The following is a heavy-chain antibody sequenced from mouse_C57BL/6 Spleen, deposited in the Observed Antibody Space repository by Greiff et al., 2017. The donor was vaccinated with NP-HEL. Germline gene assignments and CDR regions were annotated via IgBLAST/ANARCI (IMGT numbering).Heavy chain of an antibody. CDR3: ARSTMVKFAMDY. Sequence: QVQLQQPGAELVKPWASVHLSCKASGYTFTSYWMHWVKQRPGRGLEWIGRIAPNSGGTKYNEKFMSKATLTVDKPASTAYMQLSSLTSEDSAVYYCARSTMVKFAMDYWGQGTSVTVSS. D-gene: IGHD2-1*01. CDR1: GYTFTSYW. CDR2: IAPNSGGT. J-gene: IGHJ4*01. V-gene: IGHV1-72*01.